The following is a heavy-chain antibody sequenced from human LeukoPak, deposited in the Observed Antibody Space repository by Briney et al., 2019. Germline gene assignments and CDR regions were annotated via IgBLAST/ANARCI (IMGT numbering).Heavy chain of an antibody. V-gene: IGHV1-8*01. CDR1: GYTFTSYD. Sequence: ASLKVSCKASGYTFTSYDINWVRQDTGHGLEWKGWMIPSSGNTGYAQEFQGRVTMTRNTSISTAYMELSSLRSEDTAVYYCARVNYYDSSGYYNWGQGTLVTVSS. J-gene: IGHJ4*02. CDR3: ARVNYYDSSGYYN. D-gene: IGHD3-22*01. CDR2: MIPSSGNT.